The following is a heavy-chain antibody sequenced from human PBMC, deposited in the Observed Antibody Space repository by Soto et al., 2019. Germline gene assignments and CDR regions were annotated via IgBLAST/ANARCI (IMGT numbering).Heavy chain of an antibody. CDR2: ISYDGSNQ. D-gene: IGHD2-2*01. J-gene: IGHJ1*01. V-gene: IGHV3-30*03. CDR3: ATGEDIVVVPAARYFHH. CDR1: GFTFSSYG. Sequence: GGSLRLSCAASGFTFSSYGMHWVRQAPGKGLEWVAVISYDGSNQYYADSVKGRFTISRDNSKNTLYLQMNSLRAEDTAVYYCATGEDIVVVPAARYFHHWGQGTLVTVSS.